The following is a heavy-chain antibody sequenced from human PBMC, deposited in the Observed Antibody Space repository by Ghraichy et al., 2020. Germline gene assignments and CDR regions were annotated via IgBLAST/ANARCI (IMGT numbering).Heavy chain of an antibody. CDR1: GGTFNTYA. CDR3: AVVSFGVVRGRPGYFYYYGMDV. V-gene: IGHV1-69*13. Sequence: SVKVSCKGSGGTFNTYAVYWVRQAPEQGPEWMGGIIPIFGTANYAQRFQGRVRITAEESTSTAYMELSSLRSEDTAVYYCAVVSFGVVRGRPGYFYYYGMDVWGQGTTVTVSS. D-gene: IGHD3-3*01. CDR2: IIPIFGTA. J-gene: IGHJ6*02.